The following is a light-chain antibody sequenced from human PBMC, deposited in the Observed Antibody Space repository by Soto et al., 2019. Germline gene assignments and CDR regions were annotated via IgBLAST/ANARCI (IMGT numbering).Light chain of an antibody. V-gene: IGKV1-9*01. CDR2: AAS. CDR3: PQHNSYPAP. CDR1: QGISSY. Sequence: DIQLTQSPSFLSASVGDRVAITCRARQGISSYLAWYQQKPGKAPKLLIYAASTLQGGVPSRCIGSGSGTAFSLTISSLQPEDFATYYCPQHNSYPAPFGPGTKVDIK. J-gene: IGKJ3*01.